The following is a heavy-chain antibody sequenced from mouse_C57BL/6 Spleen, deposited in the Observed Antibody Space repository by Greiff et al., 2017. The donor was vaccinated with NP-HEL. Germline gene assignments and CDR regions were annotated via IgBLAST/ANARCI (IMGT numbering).Heavy chain of an antibody. CDR2: IDPSDSET. Sequence: QVQLQQPGAELVRPGSSVKLSCKASGYTFTSYWMHWVKQRPIQGLEWIGNIDPSDSETHYNQKFKDKATLTVDKSSSTAYMQLSSLTSEDSAVYYCARGGVGTYGSYEEFAYWGQGTLVTVSA. D-gene: IGHD2-1*01. CDR1: GYTFTSYW. V-gene: IGHV1-52*01. J-gene: IGHJ3*01. CDR3: ARGGVGTYGSYEEFAY.